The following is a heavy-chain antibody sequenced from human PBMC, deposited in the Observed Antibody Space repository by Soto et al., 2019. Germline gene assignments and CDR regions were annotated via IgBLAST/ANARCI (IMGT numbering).Heavy chain of an antibody. Sequence: SQTLSLTCAISGDSVSSYSAAWNWIRQSPSGGLEWLGRTYYRSRFFSDYAESVKSRIIINPDTSKNQFSLQLKSVTPEEKAVSYCVRDRYSSSAWFDPWGEGTPVKVSS. CDR2: TYYRSRFFS. D-gene: IGHD3-22*01. V-gene: IGHV6-1*01. CDR3: VRDRYSSSAWFDP. J-gene: IGHJ5*02. CDR1: GDSVSSYSAA.